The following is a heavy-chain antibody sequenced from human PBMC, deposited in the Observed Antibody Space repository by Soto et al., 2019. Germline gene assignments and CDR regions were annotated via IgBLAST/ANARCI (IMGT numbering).Heavy chain of an antibody. CDR2: IDPSDSYT. D-gene: IGHD3-22*01. V-gene: IGHV5-10-1*01. CDR1: GYSFTSYW. J-gene: IGHJ3*02. Sequence: GESLKISCKGSGYSFTSYWISWVRQMPGKGLEWMGRIDPSDSYTNYSPSFQGHVTISADKSISTAYLQWSSLKASDTAMYYCAEGPHYYDSSGDDAFDIWGQGTMVTVS. CDR3: AEGPHYYDSSGDDAFDI.